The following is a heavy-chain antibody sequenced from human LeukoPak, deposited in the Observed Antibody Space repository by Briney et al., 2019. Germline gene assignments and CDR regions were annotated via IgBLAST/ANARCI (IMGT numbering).Heavy chain of an antibody. CDR3: ARGASHYYGSGSYYTRYYYYGMDV. CDR1: GGSFSGYY. CDR2: INHSGST. V-gene: IGHV4-34*01. J-gene: IGHJ6*02. D-gene: IGHD3-10*01. Sequence: SETLSLTCAVYGGSFSGYYWSWIRQPPGKGLEWIGEINHSGSTNYNPSLKSRVTISVDTSKNQFSLKLSSVTAADTAVYYCARGASHYYGSGSYYTRYYYYGMDVWGQGTTVTVSS.